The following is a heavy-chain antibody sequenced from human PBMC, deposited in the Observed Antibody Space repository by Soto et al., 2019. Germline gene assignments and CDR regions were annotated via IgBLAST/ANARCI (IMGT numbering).Heavy chain of an antibody. J-gene: IGHJ4*02. Sequence: GAEVKKHGESLRISCKASGYSFTSNWISWVRQMPGKGLEWMGRIDPSDSYTNYSPSFQGHVTISADKSISTSYLQWSSLKASDTAMYYCARLQAAAGDNGLTFDSWGQGTLVTVSS. CDR2: IDPSDSYT. CDR3: ARLQAAAGDNGLTFDS. D-gene: IGHD6-13*01. V-gene: IGHV5-10-1*01. CDR1: GYSFTSNW.